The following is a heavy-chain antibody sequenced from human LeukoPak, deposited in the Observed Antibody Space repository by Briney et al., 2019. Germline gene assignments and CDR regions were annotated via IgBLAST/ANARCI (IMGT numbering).Heavy chain of an antibody. CDR1: GYTFTSYG. V-gene: IGHV1-18*01. J-gene: IGHJ5*02. Sequence: ASVKVSCKASGYTFTSYGTSWVRQAPGQGLEWMGWISAYNGNTNYAQKLQGRVTMTTDTSTSTAYMELRSLRSDDTAVYYCARDQYYDFWRGYAPWGQGTLVTVSS. D-gene: IGHD3-3*01. CDR3: ARDQYYDFWRGYAP. CDR2: ISAYNGNT.